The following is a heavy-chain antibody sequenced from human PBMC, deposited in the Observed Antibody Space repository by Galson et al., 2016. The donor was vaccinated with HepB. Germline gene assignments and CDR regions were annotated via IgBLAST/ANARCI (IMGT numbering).Heavy chain of an antibody. V-gene: IGHV3-48*03. J-gene: IGHJ6*02. CDR3: AREYSYGYYYFYGVDV. CDR2: ISSSGSTI. D-gene: IGHD5-18*01. CDR1: GFTFSSYE. Sequence: SLRLSCAASGFTFSSYEMNWVRQAPGKGLEWVSYISSSGSTIYYADSVKGRFTISRDNAKNSLYLQMNSLRAEDTAVYYCAREYSYGYYYFYGVDVWGQGTTVTLSS.